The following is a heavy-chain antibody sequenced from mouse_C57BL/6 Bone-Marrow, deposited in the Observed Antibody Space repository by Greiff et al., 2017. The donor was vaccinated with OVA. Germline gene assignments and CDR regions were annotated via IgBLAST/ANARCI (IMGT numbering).Heavy chain of an antibody. J-gene: IGHJ4*01. V-gene: IGHV7-3*01. D-gene: IGHD2-2*01. CDR2: IRNKANGYTT. Sequence: EVKLMESGGGLVQPGGSLSLSCAASGFTFTDYYMSWVRQPPGKALEWLGFIRNKANGYTTEYSAYVKGRFTISRDNSQSILYRQMNALRAEDSATYYGARYKGAYGYEAYAMDYWGQGTSVTVSS. CDR3: ARYKGAYGYEAYAMDY. CDR1: GFTFTDYY.